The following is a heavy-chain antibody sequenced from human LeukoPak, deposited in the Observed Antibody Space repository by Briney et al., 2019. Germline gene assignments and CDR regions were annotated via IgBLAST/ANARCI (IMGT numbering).Heavy chain of an antibody. V-gene: IGHV4-38-2*02. CDR2: IYHSGST. CDR1: GYSISSGYY. J-gene: IGHJ4*02. D-gene: IGHD1-1*01. Sequence: PSETLFLTCTVSGYSISSGYYWGWIRQPPGKGLEWIGSIYHSGSTYYNPSLKSRVTISVDTSKNQFSLKLSSVTAADTAVYYCAREPVLTLDQLFDYWGQGTLVTVSS. CDR3: AREPVLTLDQLFDY.